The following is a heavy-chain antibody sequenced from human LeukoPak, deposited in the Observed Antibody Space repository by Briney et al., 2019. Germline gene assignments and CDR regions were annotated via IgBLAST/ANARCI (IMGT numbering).Heavy chain of an antibody. V-gene: IGHV1-69*05. J-gene: IGHJ4*02. CDR3: ARVSVDSGYYYLDL. CDR2: IIPMFGTP. Sequence: SVKVSCKASGGTFSRNTVTWVRQAPGQGLEWMGGIIPMFGTPNYTQNFRGRVTVTTDESTSTASMELTSLRSEDTAVYYCARVSVDSGYYYLDLWGQGTLVTVSS. D-gene: IGHD3-22*01. CDR1: GGTFSRNT.